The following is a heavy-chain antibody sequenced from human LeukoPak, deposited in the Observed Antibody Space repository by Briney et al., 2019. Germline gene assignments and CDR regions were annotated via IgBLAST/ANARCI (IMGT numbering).Heavy chain of an antibody. V-gene: IGHV1-46*01. CDR2: INPSGGST. J-gene: IGHJ4*02. Sequence: ASVKVSCKASGYTFTSYYMHWVRQAPGQGLEWMGIINPSGGSTSYAQKFQGRVTITRDTSASTAYMELSSLRSEDMAVYYCARSSSSWKAFDYWGQGTLVTVSS. CDR1: GYTFTSYY. D-gene: IGHD6-13*01. CDR3: ARSSSSWKAFDY.